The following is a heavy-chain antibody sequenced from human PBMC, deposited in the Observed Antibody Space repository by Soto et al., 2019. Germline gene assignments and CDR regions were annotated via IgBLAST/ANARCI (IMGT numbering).Heavy chain of an antibody. V-gene: IGHV1-69*09. CDR1: GGTFVRHV. Sequence: QVQLVQSGAEVKKPESSVKVSCKTSGGTFVRHVISWVRQAPGQGPEWMGKINPLSGIPNYAQKFQDRVTFTADTDSSTAYMELSSLRSDGPAGYYCAAPACAATWCSPSHNLDHWGQGTLVTVSS. J-gene: IGHJ4*02. D-gene: IGHD2-2*01. CDR2: INPLSGIP. CDR3: AAPACAATWCSPSHNLDH.